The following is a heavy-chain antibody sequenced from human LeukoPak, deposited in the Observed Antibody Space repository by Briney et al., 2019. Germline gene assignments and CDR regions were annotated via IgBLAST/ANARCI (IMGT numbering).Heavy chain of an antibody. D-gene: IGHD3-9*01. CDR2: TSFSGST. J-gene: IGHJ6*03. CDR1: GASISSYY. V-gene: IGHV4-59*08. Sequence: SETLSLTCTVSGASISSYYWTWIRQPPGKGLEWIGFTSFSGSTNYNPSLRSRVTISLDTSRNQFSLTLNAMTAADTAVYYCARRNYDILTGFYGGGTYNYYYTDVWGKGTMVIVSS. CDR3: ARRNYDILTGFYGGGTYNYYYTDV.